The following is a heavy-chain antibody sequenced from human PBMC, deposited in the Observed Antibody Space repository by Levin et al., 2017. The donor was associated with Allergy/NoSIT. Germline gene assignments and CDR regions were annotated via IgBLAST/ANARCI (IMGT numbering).Heavy chain of an antibody. D-gene: IGHD6-19*01. CDR3: AKDRESGVRGWSFSLDY. V-gene: IGHV3-30*18. J-gene: IGHJ4*02. CDR2: TSNDGRST. Sequence: LSLTCATSGFIFTRYGMHWVRQAPGKGLEWVALTSNDGRSTYYADSVKGRFTISRDISKNTLYLQMNSLRPEDTAIYYCAKDRESGVRGWSFSLDYWGQGSLVTVSS. CDR1: GFIFTRYG.